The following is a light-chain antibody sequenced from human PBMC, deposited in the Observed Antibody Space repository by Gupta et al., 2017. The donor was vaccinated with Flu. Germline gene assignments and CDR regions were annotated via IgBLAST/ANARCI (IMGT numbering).Light chain of an antibody. V-gene: IGKV3-11*01. CDR3: QQRGNWPRLT. J-gene: IGKJ4*01. Sequence: ATLSLSPGDRATLSCRASRSVGSYLTWYQHRPGQAPRLLIYDTSNRATGIPARFSGSGSGTDFTLTISGLEPEDFAVYYCQQRGNWPRLTFGEGTRVEIK. CDR1: RSVGSY. CDR2: DTS.